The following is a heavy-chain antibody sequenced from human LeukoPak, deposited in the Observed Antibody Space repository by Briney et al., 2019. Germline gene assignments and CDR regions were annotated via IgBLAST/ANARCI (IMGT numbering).Heavy chain of an antibody. CDR3: ARDRTFDPKGFQYQLLWPRSAFDI. CDR1: GFTFSSYS. CDR2: ISSSSSYI. D-gene: IGHD2-2*01. Sequence: GGSLRLSCAASGFTFSSYSMNWVRQAPGKGLEWVSSISSSSSYIYYADSVKGRFTISRDNAKNSLYLQMNSLRAEDTAVYYCARDRTFDPKGFQYQLLWPRSAFDIWGQGTMVTVSS. V-gene: IGHV3-21*01. J-gene: IGHJ3*02.